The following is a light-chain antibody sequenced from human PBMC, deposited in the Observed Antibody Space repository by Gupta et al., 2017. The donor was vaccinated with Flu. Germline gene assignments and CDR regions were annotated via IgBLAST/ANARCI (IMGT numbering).Light chain of an antibody. J-gene: IGLJ1*01. CDR3: CSYAGSYTLV. V-gene: IGLV2-11*03. Sequence: SVTISCTGTSSDVGAYNYVSWYQQHPGKAPKLMIYDVSKRPSGVPDRFSGSKSGNTASLTISGLQAEDEADYYCCSYAGSYTLVFGTGTKVTVL. CDR1: SSDVGAYNY. CDR2: DVS.